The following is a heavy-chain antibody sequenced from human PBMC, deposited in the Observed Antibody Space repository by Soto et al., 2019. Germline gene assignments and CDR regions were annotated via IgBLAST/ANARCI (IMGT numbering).Heavy chain of an antibody. CDR3: ASSYIVVVPAATKTGNYYYGMDV. D-gene: IGHD2-2*01. CDR1: GGTFSSYA. J-gene: IGHJ6*02. V-gene: IGHV1-69*01. CDR2: IIPIFGTA. Sequence: QVQLVQSGAEVKKPGSSVKVSCKASGGTFSSYAISWVRQAPGQGLEWMGGIIPIFGTANYAQKFQGRVTITADESTSTAYMELSSLRSEDTAVYYCASSYIVVVPAATKTGNYYYGMDVWGQGTTVTVSS.